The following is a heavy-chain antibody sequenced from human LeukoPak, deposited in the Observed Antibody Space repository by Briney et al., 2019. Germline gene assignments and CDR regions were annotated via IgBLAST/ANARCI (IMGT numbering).Heavy chain of an antibody. CDR2: IYYSGST. CDR1: GGSISSYY. Sequence: SSETLSLTCSVSGGSISSYYWSWIRQPPGKGLEWIGYIYYSGSTRYNSSLKSRVTMSVDTSTNQFSLRLTSVTAADTAVYYCARHQTGYCSGGTCPYYFDYWGQGTLVTVSS. CDR3: ARHQTGYCSGGTCPYYFDY. J-gene: IGHJ4*02. D-gene: IGHD2-15*01. V-gene: IGHV4-59*08.